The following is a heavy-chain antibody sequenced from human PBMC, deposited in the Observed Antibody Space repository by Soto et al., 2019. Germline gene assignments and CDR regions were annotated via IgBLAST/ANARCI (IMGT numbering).Heavy chain of an antibody. D-gene: IGHD1-1*01. CDR2: IIPIFGTA. J-gene: IGHJ4*02. CDR3: ARERVGRNWNDDGDY. CDR1: GGTFSSYA. Sequence: QVQLVQSGAEVKKPGSSVKVSCKASGGTFSSYAISWVRQAPGQGLEWMGGIIPIFGTANSAQKFQGRVTITADESTSTAYMERSSLRSEDTAVYYCARERVGRNWNDDGDYWGQGTLVTVSS. V-gene: IGHV1-69*01.